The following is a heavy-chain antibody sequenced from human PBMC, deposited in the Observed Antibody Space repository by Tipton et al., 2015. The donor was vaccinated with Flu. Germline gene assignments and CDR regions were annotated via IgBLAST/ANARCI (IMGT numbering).Heavy chain of an antibody. CDR1: GYLFNSYY. CDR2: INPSAGST. CDR3: ARDPSRGYGESNWCGP. J-gene: IGHJ5*02. D-gene: IGHD2-2*01. V-gene: IGHV1-46*02. Sequence: QSGAEVKKPGASVKISCKASGYLFNSYYMHWVRQAPGQGLEWMGIINPSAGSTTYAQKFQGRVTMTRDTSTSTVYVELTGLTSEDSATYYCARDPSRGYGESNWCGPWGQGTLVTVSS.